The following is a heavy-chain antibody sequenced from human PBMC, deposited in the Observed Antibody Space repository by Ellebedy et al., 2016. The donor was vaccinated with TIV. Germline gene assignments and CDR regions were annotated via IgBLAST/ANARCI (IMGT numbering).Heavy chain of an antibody. CDR3: ATSVAAAGTWAFDY. J-gene: IGHJ4*02. Sequence: AASVKVSCKVSGYTLTELSMHWARQAPGKGLEWMGGFDPEDGETIYAQKFQGRVTMTEDTSTDTAYMELSSLRSEDTAVYYCATSVAAAGTWAFDYWGQGTLVTVSS. V-gene: IGHV1-24*01. CDR1: GYTLTELS. D-gene: IGHD6-13*01. CDR2: FDPEDGET.